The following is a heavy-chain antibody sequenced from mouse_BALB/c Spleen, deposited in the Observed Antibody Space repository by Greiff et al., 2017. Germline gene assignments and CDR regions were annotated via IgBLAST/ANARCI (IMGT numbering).Heavy chain of an antibody. V-gene: IGHV5-17*02. CDR3: ARSYYGSSIYAMDY. CDR1: GFTFSSFG. D-gene: IGHD1-1*01. J-gene: IGHJ4*01. CDR2: ISSGSSTI. Sequence: EVQGVESGGGLVQPGGSRKLSCAASGFTFSSFGMHWVRQAPEKGLEWVAYISSGSSTIYYADTVKGRFTISRDNPKNTLFLQMTSLRSEDTAMYYCARSYYGSSIYAMDYWGQGTSVTDSS.